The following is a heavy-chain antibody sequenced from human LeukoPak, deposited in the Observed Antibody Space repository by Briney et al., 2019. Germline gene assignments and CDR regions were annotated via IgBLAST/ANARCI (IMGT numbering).Heavy chain of an antibody. CDR3: ARDDGGDRSGWYLSHFDAFDI. CDR1: GFTFSSYA. V-gene: IGHV3-30*09. D-gene: IGHD6-19*01. Sequence: GGSLRLSCAASGFTFSSYAMHWVRQAPGKGLEWVAVISYDGSNKYYADSVKGRFAISRDNSKNTLYLQMNGLRTEDTAVYYCARDDGGDRSGWYLSHFDAFDIWGQGTMVTVSS. CDR2: ISYDGSNK. J-gene: IGHJ3*02.